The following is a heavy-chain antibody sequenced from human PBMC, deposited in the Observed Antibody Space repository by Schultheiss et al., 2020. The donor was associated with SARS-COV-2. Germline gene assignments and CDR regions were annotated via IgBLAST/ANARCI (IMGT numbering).Heavy chain of an antibody. V-gene: IGHV4-34*01. CDR1: GGSISSYY. D-gene: IGHD2-2*01. CDR3: AAREGRYCSSTSCYWFDP. J-gene: IGHJ5*02. CDR2: INHSGST. Sequence: SETLSLTCTVSGGSISSYYWSWIRQPPGKGLEWIGEINHSGSTNYNPSLKSRVTISVDTSKNQFSLKLSSVTAADTAVYYCAAREGRYCSSTSCYWFDPWGQGTLVTVSS.